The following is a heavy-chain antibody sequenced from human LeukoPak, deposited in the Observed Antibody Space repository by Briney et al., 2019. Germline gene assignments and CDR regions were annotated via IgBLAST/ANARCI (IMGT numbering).Heavy chain of an antibody. CDR2: INPYSGST. V-gene: IGHV1-46*01. CDR1: GYTFTGYY. CDR3: TRAQRRDGVFDI. D-gene: IGHD3-10*01. Sequence: ASVKVSCKASGYTFTGYYIHWVRQAPGQGLEWMGLINPYSGSTSYAQKFQDRVTVTRDTSTSTVYMEVSSLRSEDTAVYYCTRAQRRDGVFDIWGQGTMVTVSS. J-gene: IGHJ3*02.